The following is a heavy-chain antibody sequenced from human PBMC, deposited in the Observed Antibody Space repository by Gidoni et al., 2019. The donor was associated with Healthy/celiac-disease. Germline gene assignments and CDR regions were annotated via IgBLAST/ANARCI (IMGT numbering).Heavy chain of an antibody. CDR3: ARGFRGGYYESSGYVDY. V-gene: IGHV3-48*02. CDR2: ISSSSITI. J-gene: IGHJ4*02. Sequence: EVHLVESGGALVQPGGSLRISCPASGYPFVSYSRNWVSQAAGKGLEWVSYISSSSITIYYADSVKGRFTISRDNAKNSLYLQMNSLRDEDTAVYYCARGFRGGYYESSGYVDYWGQGTLVTVSS. CDR1: GYPFVSYS. D-gene: IGHD3-22*01.